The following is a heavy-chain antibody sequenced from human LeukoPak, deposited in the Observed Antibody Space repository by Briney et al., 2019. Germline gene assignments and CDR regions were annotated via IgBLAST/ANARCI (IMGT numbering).Heavy chain of an antibody. CDR1: GGSISGYY. Sequence: SETLSLTCTVSGGSISGYYWSWIRQPPGKGLEWIGYIYYDGNTNYSPSVKSRVTISVDTFRDQFSLKLSSVTAADTAVYYCASHSNWAYFDYWGQGTLVTVSS. CDR3: ASHSNWAYFDY. CDR2: IYYDGNT. J-gene: IGHJ4*02. V-gene: IGHV4-59*08. D-gene: IGHD7-27*01.